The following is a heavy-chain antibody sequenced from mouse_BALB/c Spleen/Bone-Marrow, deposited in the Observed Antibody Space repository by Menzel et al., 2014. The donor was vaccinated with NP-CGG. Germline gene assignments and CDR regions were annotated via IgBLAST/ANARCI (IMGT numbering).Heavy chain of an antibody. CDR1: GFTFSDYY. CDR3: ARHLYGNYGAMDY. V-gene: IGHV5-12*02. D-gene: IGHD2-1*01. J-gene: IGHJ4*01. CDR2: ISNGGGST. Sequence: EVMLVESGGGLVQPGGSLKLSCATSGFTFSDYYMYWVRQTPEKRLEWVAYISNGGGSTYYPDTVKGRFTISRDNAKNTLYLQMSRLKSEDTAVYYCARHLYGNYGAMDYWGQGTSATVSS.